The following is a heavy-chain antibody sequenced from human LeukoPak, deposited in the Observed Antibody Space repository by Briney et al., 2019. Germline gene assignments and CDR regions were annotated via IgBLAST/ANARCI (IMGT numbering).Heavy chain of an antibody. D-gene: IGHD3-10*01. CDR3: ARLSSELLPRYFDY. CDR1: GGSFSGYY. V-gene: IGHV4-59*08. CDR2: IYYSGST. Sequence: SETLCLTCAVYGGSFSGYYWSWIRQPPGKGLEWIGYIYYSGSTYYNPSLKSRVTISVDTSKNQFSLKLSSVTAADTAVYYCARLSSELLPRYFDYWGQGTLVTVSS. J-gene: IGHJ4*02.